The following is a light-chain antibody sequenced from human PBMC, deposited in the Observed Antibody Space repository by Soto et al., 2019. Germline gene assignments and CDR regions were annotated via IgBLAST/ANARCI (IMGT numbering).Light chain of an antibody. J-gene: IGLJ1*01. V-gene: IGLV2-14*01. CDR2: DVS. CDR3: ATWDDSLNGFYV. CDR1: SSDVGAFNY. Sequence: QSALTQPASVSGSPGQSITISCTGTSSDVGAFNYVSWYQQHPGKAPRLMIYDVSNRPSGVPDRFSGSKSGTSASLAISGLRSDDEADYFCATWDDSLNGFYVFGTGTKLTVL.